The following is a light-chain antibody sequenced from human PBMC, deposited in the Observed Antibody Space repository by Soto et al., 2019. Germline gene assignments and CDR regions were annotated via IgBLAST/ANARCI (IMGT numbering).Light chain of an antibody. V-gene: IGLV1-40*01. J-gene: IGLJ1*01. Sequence: QSVLTQPPSVSGAPGQRVTISCTGSSSNIGAGYDVHWYQRLPGTAPKVLIYGNNNRPSGVPGRFSGSKSGTSASLAITGLQAEDEADYYCQSYDSSLSGSYVFGTGPKVTVL. CDR3: QSYDSSLSGSYV. CDR1: SSNIGAGYD. CDR2: GNN.